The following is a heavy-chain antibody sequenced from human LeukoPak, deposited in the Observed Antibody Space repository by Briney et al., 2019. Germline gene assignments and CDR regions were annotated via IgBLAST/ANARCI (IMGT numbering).Heavy chain of an antibody. CDR2: ITGSGSGT. V-gene: IGHV3-23*01. CDR1: GFTFSSYA. J-gene: IGHJ5*02. CDR3: AREYEGYCSGGSCFRGTYNWFDP. D-gene: IGHD2-15*01. Sequence: GGTLRLSCAASGFTFSSYAMSWVRQAPGKGLEWVSGITGSGSGTYYVDSVKGRFTISRDNSKNTLYLQMNSLRVEDTAVYYCAREYEGYCSGGSCFRGTYNWFDPWGQGTLVTVSS.